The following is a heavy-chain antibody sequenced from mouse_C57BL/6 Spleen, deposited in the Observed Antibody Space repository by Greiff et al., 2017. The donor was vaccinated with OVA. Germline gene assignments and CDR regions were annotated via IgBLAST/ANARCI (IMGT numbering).Heavy chain of an antibody. V-gene: IGHV5-17*01. J-gene: IGHJ2*01. Sequence: DVKLVESGGGLVKPGGSLKLSCAASGFTFSDYGMHWVRQSPGKGLEWVAYSSSGSSTIYYSDTVKGRFTISRDNAKNTLFLQMTSLRSEDTALYYCARCGIDGGSYWGQGTTLTVSA. CDR3: ARCGIDGGSY. CDR2: SSSGSSTI. CDR1: GFTFSDYG.